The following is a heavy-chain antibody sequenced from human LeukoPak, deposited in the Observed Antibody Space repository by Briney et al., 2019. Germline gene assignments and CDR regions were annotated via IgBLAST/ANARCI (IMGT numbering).Heavy chain of an antibody. D-gene: IGHD2-2*01. CDR1: GFTFSSYN. J-gene: IGHJ3*02. CDR3: ARDLAVVVPAASDI. V-gene: IGHV3-33*01. Sequence: PGGSLRLSCAASGFTFSSYNMHWVRQAPGKGLEWVTMIWSDGGDKYYADSVKGRFTISRDNAKNSLYLQMNSLRAEDTAVYYCARDLAVVVPAASDIWGQGTMVTVSS. CDR2: IWSDGGDK.